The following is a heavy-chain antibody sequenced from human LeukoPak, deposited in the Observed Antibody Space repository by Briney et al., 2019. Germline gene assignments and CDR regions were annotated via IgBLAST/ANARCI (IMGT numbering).Heavy chain of an antibody. V-gene: IGHV4-4*09. Sequence: SETLSLTCTVSGGSMSLYYWNWIRQPPGKGLEYIGYIYTSGSTNYNPSLKSRVTISVDTSKNQFSLRLSSVTAADTAVYYCARHGSPVTPQSDNWSDPWGQGTLVTLSS. CDR3: ARHGSPVTPQSDNWSDP. J-gene: IGHJ5*02. CDR1: GGSMSLYY. D-gene: IGHD4-17*01. CDR2: IYTSGST.